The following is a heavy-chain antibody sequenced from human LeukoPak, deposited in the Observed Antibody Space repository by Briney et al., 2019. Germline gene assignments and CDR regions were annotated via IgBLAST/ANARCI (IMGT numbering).Heavy chain of an antibody. CDR3: ARDFVAYDSSGYPPFVDY. CDR2: ISSSSSYM. CDR1: GFTFNSYN. D-gene: IGHD3-22*01. Sequence: GGSLRLSCAASGFTFNSYNMNWVPQSPGKGLEWVSSISSSSSYMYSADSVKGRFTISRDNAKNTLFLQMNSLRAEDTAVYYCARDFVAYDSSGYPPFVDYWGQGTLVTVSS. V-gene: IGHV3-21*01. J-gene: IGHJ4*02.